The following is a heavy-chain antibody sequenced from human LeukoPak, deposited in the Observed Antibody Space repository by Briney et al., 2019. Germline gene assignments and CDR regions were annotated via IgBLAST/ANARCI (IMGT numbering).Heavy chain of an antibody. Sequence: SVTVSCKASGGTFSSYAISWVRQAPGQGLEWMGGIIPIFGTANYAQKFQGRVTITADESTSTAYMELSSLRSEDTAVYYCARSYEDIVVVPAAAYYYYYYMDVWGKGTTVTVSS. V-gene: IGHV1-69*01. CDR2: IIPIFGTA. J-gene: IGHJ6*03. CDR1: GGTFSSYA. D-gene: IGHD2-2*01. CDR3: ARSYEDIVVVPAAAYYYYYYMDV.